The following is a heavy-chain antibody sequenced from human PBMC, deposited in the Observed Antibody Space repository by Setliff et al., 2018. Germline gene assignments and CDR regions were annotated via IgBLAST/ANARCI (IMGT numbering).Heavy chain of an antibody. CDR2: LHTSGST. V-gene: IGHV4-61*02. CDR1: GGSISSGSYH. J-gene: IGHJ6*03. Sequence: SETLSLTCALSGGSISSGSYHWSWIRQPAGQGLEWVGRLHTSGSTNYNPSLKSRVTISVDMSKNQFSLKLSSVTAADTAVYYCARESYYYYMDVWGKGTTVTVSS. CDR3: ARESYYYYMDV.